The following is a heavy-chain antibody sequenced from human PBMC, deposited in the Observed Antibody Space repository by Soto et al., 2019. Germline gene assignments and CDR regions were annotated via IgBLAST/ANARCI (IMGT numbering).Heavy chain of an antibody. V-gene: IGHV3-74*01. J-gene: IGHJ1*01. CDR2: INSDGSST. CDR3: ASVYGAVAVFEYFQH. CDR1: GFTFSSYW. Sequence: GGSLRLSCAASGFTFSSYWMHWVRQAPGKGLVWVSRINSDGSSTSYADSVKGRFTISRDNAKNTLYLQMNSLRAEDTAVYYCASVYGAVAVFEYFQHWGQGTLVTVSS. D-gene: IGHD6-19*01.